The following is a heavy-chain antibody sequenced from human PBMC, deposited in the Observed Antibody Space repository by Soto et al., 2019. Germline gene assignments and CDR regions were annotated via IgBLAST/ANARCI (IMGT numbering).Heavy chain of an antibody. CDR2: IGPESGAT. CDR3: RRGRSRQIVVFY. J-gene: IGHJ4*02. CDR1: GYTFTGHY. D-gene: IGHD1-26*01. V-gene: IGHV1-2*02. Sequence: GASVKVSCKASGYTFTGHYIHWVRQAPEQGPEWMGEIGPESGATRFAQKFQGRVTMTRDMSITTVYMELNNLSPDDTAVYYCRRGRSRQIVVFYWGQGTPVNVSS.